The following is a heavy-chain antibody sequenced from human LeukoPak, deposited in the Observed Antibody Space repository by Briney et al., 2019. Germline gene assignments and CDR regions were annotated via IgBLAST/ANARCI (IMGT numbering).Heavy chain of an antibody. CDR1: GFTFDDYA. Sequence: GGSLRLSCAASGFTFDDYAMHWLRQGPGKGLEGVFGISWNSGSIGYADSVKGRFTIYRDNAKNSLYLQMNSLRAEDMALYYCAKGGGGTNNYYMDVWGKGTTVTVSS. CDR3: AKGGGGTNNYYMDV. V-gene: IGHV3-9*03. CDR2: ISWNSGSI. J-gene: IGHJ6*03. D-gene: IGHD1-1*01.